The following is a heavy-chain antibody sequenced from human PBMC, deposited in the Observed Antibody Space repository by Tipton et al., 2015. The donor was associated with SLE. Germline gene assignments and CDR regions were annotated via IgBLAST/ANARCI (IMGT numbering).Heavy chain of an antibody. CDR1: GDSLSSSY. D-gene: IGHD6-19*01. CDR3: AGGYSSGWYVSDP. V-gene: IGHV4-4*08. CDR2: VYASGST. Sequence: TLSLTCFVSGDSLSSSYWSWIRQPPGKGLEWIGYVYASGSTNYNPSLKSRVTISVDTSKNQFSLKLTSVTAADTGVYYCAGGYSSGWYVSDPWGQGTLVTVSS. J-gene: IGHJ5*02.